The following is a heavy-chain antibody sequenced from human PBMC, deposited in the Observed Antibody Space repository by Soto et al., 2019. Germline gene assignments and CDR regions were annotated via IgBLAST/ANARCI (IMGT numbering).Heavy chain of an antibody. D-gene: IGHD5-12*01. V-gene: IGHV4-34*01. CDR2: INHSGST. CDR3: AAMGGVATSDY. Sequence: PSETLSLTCAVYGESFSGYYWSWIRQPPGKGLEWIGEINHSGSTNYNPSLKSRVTISVDTSKNQFSLKLSSVTAADTAVYYCAAMGGVATSDYWGQGTLVTVSS. CDR1: GESFSGYY. J-gene: IGHJ4*02.